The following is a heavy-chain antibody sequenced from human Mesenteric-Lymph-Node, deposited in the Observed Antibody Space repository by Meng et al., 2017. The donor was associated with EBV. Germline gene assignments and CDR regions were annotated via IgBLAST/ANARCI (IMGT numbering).Heavy chain of an antibody. V-gene: IGHV1-2*06. CDR1: GYRFIGYY. Sequence: QVQLGKAEGEVSTPGASVKVSCEATGYRFIGYYLHWLRQVPGQGLEWMGRIDPYSGGTNYAQKFQDRITMTRDTSISTAYMDLSRLTSDDTAVYYCARSSDYGDYVWGQGSLVTVSS. CDR2: IDPYSGGT. D-gene: IGHD4-17*01. J-gene: IGHJ4*02. CDR3: ARSSDYGDYV.